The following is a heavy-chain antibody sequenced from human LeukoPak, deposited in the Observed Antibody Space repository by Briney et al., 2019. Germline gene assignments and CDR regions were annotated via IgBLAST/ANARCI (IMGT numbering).Heavy chain of an antibody. V-gene: IGHV1-46*01. J-gene: IGHJ4*02. CDR3: ARTDSSGYYLHY. CDR2: INPSGGST. D-gene: IGHD3-22*01. Sequence: ASVKVSCKASGYTFTSYYMHWVRRAPGQGLEWMGIINPSGGSTSYAQKFQGRVTMTRDTSTSTVYMELSSLRSEDTAVYYCARTDSSGYYLHYWGQGTLVTVSS. CDR1: GYTFTSYY.